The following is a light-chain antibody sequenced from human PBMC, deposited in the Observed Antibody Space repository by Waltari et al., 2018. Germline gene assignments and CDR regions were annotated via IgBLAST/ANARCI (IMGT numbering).Light chain of an antibody. CDR3: QQYYSTPLT. CDR1: RHVLSSSNNKNY. Sequence: DIVMTQSPESLAVSLGEGANLNCKYRRHVLSSSNNKNYLAWYQQKPGQPPKLLIYCASTRESGVPARFTGSGSGTDFTLTISSLQAEDVAVYYCQQYYSTPLTFGGGTKVEIK. J-gene: IGKJ4*01. CDR2: CAS. V-gene: IGKV4-1*01.